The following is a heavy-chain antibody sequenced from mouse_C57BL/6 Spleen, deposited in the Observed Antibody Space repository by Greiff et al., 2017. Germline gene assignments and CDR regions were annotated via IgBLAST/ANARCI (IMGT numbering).Heavy chain of an antibody. CDR1: GYTFTSYW. CDR2: IDPSDSYT. Sequence: QVHVKQPGAELVMPGASVKLSCKASGYTFTSYWMHWVKQRPGQGLEWIGEIDPSDSYTNYNQKFKGKSTLTVDKSSSTAYMQLSSLTSEDSAVYYCAGSMVTTGGFAYWGQGTLVTVSA. J-gene: IGHJ3*01. D-gene: IGHD2-2*01. CDR3: AGSMVTTGGFAY. V-gene: IGHV1-69*01.